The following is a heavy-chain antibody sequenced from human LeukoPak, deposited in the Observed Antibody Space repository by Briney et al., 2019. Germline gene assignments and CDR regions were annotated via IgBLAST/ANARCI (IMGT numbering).Heavy chain of an antibody. V-gene: IGHV4-34*01. D-gene: IGHD3-10*01. CDR2: INHSGST. Sequence: SETRSLTCAVYGGSFSGYYWSWIRQPPGKGLEWIGEINHSGSTNYNPSLKSRVTISVDTSKNQFSLKLSSVTAADTAVYYCARGVEGVTHYYYYYGMDVWGQGTTVTVSS. J-gene: IGHJ6*02. CDR1: GGSFSGYY. CDR3: ARGVEGVTHYYYYYGMDV.